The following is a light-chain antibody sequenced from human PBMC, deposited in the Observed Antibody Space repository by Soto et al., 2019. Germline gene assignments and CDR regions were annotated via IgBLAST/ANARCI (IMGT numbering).Light chain of an antibody. Sequence: EIVVTQSPGILSVSPGDRATLSCRASQSVGRNLAWYQQKPGQAPTLLIYAASTRATGLPARFSGSGSGTDFTRTFSSLQSEDFAVSYCPAYSTWPLFTFGPGTRVDIK. CDR2: AAS. V-gene: IGKV3-15*01. CDR3: PAYSTWPLFT. J-gene: IGKJ3*01. CDR1: QSVGRN.